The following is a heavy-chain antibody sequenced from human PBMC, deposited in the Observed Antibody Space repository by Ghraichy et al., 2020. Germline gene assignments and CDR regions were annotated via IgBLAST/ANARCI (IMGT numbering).Heavy chain of an antibody. D-gene: IGHD6-19*01. CDR1: GGSVSSSNW. CDR2: IFHSESHSGTT. J-gene: IGHJ5*02. Sequence: SETLSLTRAVSGGSVSSSNWWTWVRQPPGKGLEWIGEIFHSESHSGTTNYNPSLKSRLTISIDKSKNQFSLNLTSVTAADTAVYYCASGWLRGDWLDPWGQGTLVTVSS. V-gene: IGHV4/OR15-8*01. CDR3: ASGWLRGDWLDP.